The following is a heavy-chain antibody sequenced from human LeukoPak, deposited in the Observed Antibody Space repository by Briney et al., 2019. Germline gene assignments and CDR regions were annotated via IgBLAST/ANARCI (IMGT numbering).Heavy chain of an antibody. CDR2: ISSSSSYI. J-gene: IGHJ2*01. V-gene: IGHV3-21*01. CDR3: ARAKPADFDL. CDR1: GFTFSSYS. Sequence: GGSLRLSCAASGFTFSSYSMNWVRQAPGKGLEWVSSISSSSSYIYYADSVKGRFTISRDNAKNTVYLQMNNLRAEDAAVYYCARAKPADFDLWGRGTLVTVSS.